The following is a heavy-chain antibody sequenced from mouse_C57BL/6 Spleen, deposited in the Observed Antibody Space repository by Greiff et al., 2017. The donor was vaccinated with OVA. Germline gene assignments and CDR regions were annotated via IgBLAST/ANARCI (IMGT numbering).Heavy chain of an antibody. Sequence: EVKLVESGGDLVKPGGSLKLSCAASGFTFSSYGMSWVRQTPDKRLEWVATISSGGSYTYYPDSVKGRFTISRDNAKNTLYLQMSSLKSEDTAMDYGARRGVTGTGGFAYWGQGTLVTVSA. CDR2: ISSGGSYT. J-gene: IGHJ3*01. CDR1: GFTFSSYG. V-gene: IGHV5-6*01. D-gene: IGHD4-1*01. CDR3: ARRGVTGTGGFAY.